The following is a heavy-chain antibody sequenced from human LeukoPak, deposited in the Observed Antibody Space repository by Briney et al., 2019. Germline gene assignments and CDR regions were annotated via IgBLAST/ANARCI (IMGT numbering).Heavy chain of an antibody. J-gene: IGHJ2*01. CDR1: GGSITSGYYY. CDR2: FYSSGGT. Sequence: SETLSLTCTVSGGSITSGYYYWSWIRQPAGRGLEWIGRFYSSGGTKYNPSLESRVTISVDTSKNQFSLNLKSVTAADTAVYYCARRIVGTGYYWYFDLWGRGTLVTVSS. D-gene: IGHD3-3*01. V-gene: IGHV4-61*02. CDR3: ARRIVGTGYYWYFDL.